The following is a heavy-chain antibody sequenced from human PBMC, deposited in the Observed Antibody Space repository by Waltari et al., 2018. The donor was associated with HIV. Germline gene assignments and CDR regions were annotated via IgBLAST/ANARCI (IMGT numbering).Heavy chain of an antibody. V-gene: IGHV3-48*03. CDR3: ARAFMIRGTGAFDI. Sequence: EVQVVESGGGLVQPGGSLRLSCAASGFTFSRYEMNWVRQAPGKRLGWVLYISGSGSSLTFADAGKGRFTRSRDNAKNSLYLRMNSLGAEDTAVYYCARAFMIRGTGAFDIWGQGTMVTVSS. D-gene: IGHD3-10*01. CDR2: ISGSGSSL. CDR1: GFTFSRYE. J-gene: IGHJ3*02.